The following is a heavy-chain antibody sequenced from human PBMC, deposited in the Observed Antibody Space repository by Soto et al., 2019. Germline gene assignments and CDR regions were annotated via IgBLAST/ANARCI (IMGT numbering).Heavy chain of an antibody. Sequence: QVPLVQSGAEVKKPGASVKVSCKASGYTFTSYGISWVRQAPGQGLERMGWISAYNGNTNYAQKLQGRVTMTTDTSTSTAYMELRSLRSDDTAVYYCARVPLYCSGGSCYPRHFCFDYWGQGTLVTVSS. CDR3: ARVPLYCSGGSCYPRHFCFDY. CDR1: GYTFTSYG. D-gene: IGHD2-15*01. V-gene: IGHV1-18*01. J-gene: IGHJ4*02. CDR2: ISAYNGNT.